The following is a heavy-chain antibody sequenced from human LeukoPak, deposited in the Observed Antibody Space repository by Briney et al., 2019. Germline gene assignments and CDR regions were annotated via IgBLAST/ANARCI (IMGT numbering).Heavy chain of an antibody. Sequence: PGGSLRLSCAASGFTVSSNYMSWVRQAPGKGLEWVSVIYSGGSTYYADSVKGRFTISRDNSKNTLYLQMNSLRAEDTAVYYCAKGEYQLVLSFDYWGQGTLVTVSS. D-gene: IGHD2-2*01. CDR2: IYSGGST. CDR3: AKGEYQLVLSFDY. V-gene: IGHV3-53*01. CDR1: GFTVSSNY. J-gene: IGHJ4*02.